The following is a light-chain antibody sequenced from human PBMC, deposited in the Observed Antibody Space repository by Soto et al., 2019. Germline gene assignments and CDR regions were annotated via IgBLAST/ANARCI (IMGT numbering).Light chain of an antibody. CDR2: EVS. CDR1: SSDIGDTHY. V-gene: IGLV2-8*01. Sequence: QSVLTQPPSASGSPGQSVTVSCTETSSDIGDTHYVSWYQQHPGKAPKLMVYEVSKRPSGVPDRFSGSKSGNTASLTVSGLLAEDEVDYYCSSYAGRDTVVFGSGTKVTVL. J-gene: IGLJ1*01. CDR3: SSYAGRDTVV.